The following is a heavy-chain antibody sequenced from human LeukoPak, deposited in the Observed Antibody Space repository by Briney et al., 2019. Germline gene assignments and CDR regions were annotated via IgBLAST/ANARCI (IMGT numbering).Heavy chain of an antibody. CDR3: ARDRQLRYFDWYYYYYMDV. D-gene: IGHD3-9*01. V-gene: IGHV1-18*01. Sequence: ASVKVSCKASGYTFTSYGISWVRQAPGQGLEWMGWISAYNGNTNYAQKLQGRVTMTTDTSTSTAYMELRSLRSDDTAVYYCARDRQLRYFDWYYYYYMDVWGKGTTVTISS. CDR1: GYTFTSYG. CDR2: ISAYNGNT. J-gene: IGHJ6*03.